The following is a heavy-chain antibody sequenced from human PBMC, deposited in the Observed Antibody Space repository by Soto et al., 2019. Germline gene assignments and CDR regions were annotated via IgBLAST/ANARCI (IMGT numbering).Heavy chain of an antibody. D-gene: IGHD3-16*01. CDR3: ARRLDDRADEGFDV. V-gene: IGHV1-69*18. CDR2: IIPLFGTT. CDR1: GGTFSTYT. J-gene: IGHJ3*01. Sequence: QVHLVQSGAEVRKPGSSVKVSCMTSGGTFSTYTIYWVRQAPGQGLEWMGRIIPLFGTTRYAQNFQDRVTITAEESTSTTYMELSSLRAEDTALYYCARRLDDRADEGFDVWGEGTAVTVSA.